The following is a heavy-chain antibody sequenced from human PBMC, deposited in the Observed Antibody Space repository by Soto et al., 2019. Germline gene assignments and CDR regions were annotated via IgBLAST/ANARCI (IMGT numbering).Heavy chain of an antibody. CDR2: IRSRANNFAT. CDR1: GFIFSGSA. D-gene: IGHD2-2*02. J-gene: IGHJ6*02. Sequence: GGSLRLSCAASGFIFSGSAIHWVRQASGKGLEWVGRIRSRANNFATSSAASVKGRFTFSRDDSRNTAYLQMNTLKPEDTAVYYCARGQGAAIGDYYYHGMDVWGQGTTVTVSS. CDR3: ARGQGAAIGDYYYHGMDV. V-gene: IGHV3-73*01.